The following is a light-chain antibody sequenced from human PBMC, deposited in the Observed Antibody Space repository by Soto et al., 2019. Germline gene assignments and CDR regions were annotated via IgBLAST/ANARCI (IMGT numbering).Light chain of an antibody. J-gene: IGKJ1*01. Sequence: DIQMTQSPSTLSASVGDRLTITCRASQSISTSLAWYQQRPGKAPKLLIYAASNLQSGVPSRFSGSGSGTDFTLTISSLRPDDFATYYCQQYNSYSPKTFGQGTKVDIK. CDR1: QSISTS. CDR2: AAS. CDR3: QQYNSYSPKT. V-gene: IGKV1-5*01.